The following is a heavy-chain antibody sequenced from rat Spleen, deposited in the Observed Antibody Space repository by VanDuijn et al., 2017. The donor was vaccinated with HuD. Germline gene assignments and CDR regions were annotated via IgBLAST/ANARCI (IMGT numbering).Heavy chain of an antibody. V-gene: IGHV5-50*01. CDR3: AAFNYYDNLVY. CDR1: GFTFINKG. J-gene: IGHJ3*01. D-gene: IGHD1-12*01. CDR2: IYYDSSKM. Sequence: EVQLVESGGGLVQAGNSLTPPGLVPGFTFINKGRPGFRRAPKRGLEWIGRIYYDSSKMYYAETVRGRFSISRDNSKSILYLEMNSLRSEDTAMYYCAAFNYYDNLVYWGQGTLVTVS.